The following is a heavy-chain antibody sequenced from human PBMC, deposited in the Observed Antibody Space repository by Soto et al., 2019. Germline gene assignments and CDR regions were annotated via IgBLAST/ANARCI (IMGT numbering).Heavy chain of an antibody. CDR1: GFTFSSYA. V-gene: IGHV3-30*04. D-gene: IGHD3-22*01. CDR3: ARGVKNDSSGYYYYYYGMDV. Sequence: GGSLRLSCAASGFTFSSYAMHWVRQAPGKGLEWVAVISYDGSNKYYADSVKGRFTISRDNSKNTLYLQMNSLRAEDTAVYYCARGVKNDSSGYYYYYYGMDVWGQGTTVTVSS. CDR2: ISYDGSNK. J-gene: IGHJ6*02.